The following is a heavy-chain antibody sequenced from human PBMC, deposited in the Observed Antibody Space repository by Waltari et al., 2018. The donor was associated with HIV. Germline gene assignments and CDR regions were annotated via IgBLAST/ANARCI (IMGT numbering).Heavy chain of an antibody. CDR3: ARLGYCSSTSCYYYYYYGMDV. J-gene: IGHJ6*02. V-gene: IGHV1-8*01. CDR2: MNPNSGNT. D-gene: IGHD2-2*01. CDR1: GYTFTSYD. Sequence: VKLVQSGAEVKKPGASVKVSRKAFGYTFTSYDTTWLRPATGQGLEWMGWMNPNSGNTGYAQKFQGRGTMTRNTSISTAYMELSSLRSEDTAVYYCARLGYCSSTSCYYYYYYGMDVWGQGTTVTVSS.